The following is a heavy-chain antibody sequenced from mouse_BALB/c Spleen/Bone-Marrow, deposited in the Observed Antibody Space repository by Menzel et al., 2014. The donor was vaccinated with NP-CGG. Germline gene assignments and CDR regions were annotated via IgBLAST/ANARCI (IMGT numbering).Heavy chain of an antibody. V-gene: IGHV1S81*02. CDR3: ARDYDDKGWFPY. J-gene: IGHJ3*01. CDR2: INPSNGRT. D-gene: IGHD2-4*01. CDR1: GYTFTSYW. Sequence: VQLQQSGAELVKPGASVKLSCKASGYTFTSYWMHWVKQRPGQGLEWIGEINPSNGRTNYNEKFKSRATLTVDKSSSTAYMQLNSLTSEDSAVYYCARDYDDKGWFPYWGQGTLVIVSA.